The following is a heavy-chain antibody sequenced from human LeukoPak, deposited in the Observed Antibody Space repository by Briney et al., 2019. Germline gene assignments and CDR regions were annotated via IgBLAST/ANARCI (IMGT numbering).Heavy chain of an antibody. Sequence: ASVKVSCKASGGTFSSYAISWVRQAPGQGLEWMGGIIPIFGTANYAQKFQGRVTITTDESTSTAYMELSSLRSEDTAVYYCARRDIVVVPASGMDVWGKGTTVTVSS. CDR3: ARRDIVVVPASGMDV. D-gene: IGHD2-2*01. J-gene: IGHJ6*04. CDR1: GGTFSSYA. V-gene: IGHV1-69*05. CDR2: IIPIFGTA.